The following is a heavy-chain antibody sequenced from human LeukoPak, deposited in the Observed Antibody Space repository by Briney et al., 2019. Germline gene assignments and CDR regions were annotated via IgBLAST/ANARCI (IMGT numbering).Heavy chain of an antibody. D-gene: IGHD2/OR15-2a*01. V-gene: IGHV4-39*01. CDR3: ARAFRARYFDL. CDR2: LYDSGST. Sequence: SETLSLTCTVSGGSISSSSYYWDWIRQPPGKGLEWIGNLYDSGSTHYNPSLRSRVTISVDTSKNQFSLKLSSVTAADTAVYYCARAFRARYFDLWGRGTLVTVSS. J-gene: IGHJ2*01. CDR1: GGSISSSSYY.